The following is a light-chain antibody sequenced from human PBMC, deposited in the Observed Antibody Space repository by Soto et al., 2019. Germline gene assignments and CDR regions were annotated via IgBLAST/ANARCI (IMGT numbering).Light chain of an antibody. CDR2: SAS. CDR3: QQYNNWPWT. J-gene: IGKJ1*01. CDR1: QSISDT. Sequence: EIVMTQSPATLSVSPGVRATLSCRASQSISDTLAWYQQKPGQAPRLLIYSASRRATGFPGRFSGSGSGTDFTLTISSLQSEDLAVYYCQQYNNWPWTFGQGTKWIS. V-gene: IGKV3-15*01.